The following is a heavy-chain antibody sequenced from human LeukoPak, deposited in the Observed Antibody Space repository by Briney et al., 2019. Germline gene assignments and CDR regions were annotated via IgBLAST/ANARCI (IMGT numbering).Heavy chain of an antibody. V-gene: IGHV3-23*01. CDR1: GFTFSNYA. D-gene: IGHD2-15*01. J-gene: IGHJ6*03. CDR2: ISGSAYST. Sequence: GGSLRLSCAASGFTFSNYAMSWVRQAPGKGLEWVSSISGSAYSTYYADSVKGRLTISRDNSKNTLYLQMNSLSAEDTAVYYCAKGEGYCSGGNCYYYYYMDVWGKGTTVTVSS. CDR3: AKGEGYCSGGNCYYYYYMDV.